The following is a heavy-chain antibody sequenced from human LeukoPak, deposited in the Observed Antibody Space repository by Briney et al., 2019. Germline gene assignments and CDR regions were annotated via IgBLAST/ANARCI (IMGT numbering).Heavy chain of an antibody. CDR3: ATSYDMGWLIGY. CDR1: GFTFGDTW. Sequence: GGSLRLSCAASGFTFGDTWMNWVRQVPGQGLEWVANIKQDGSEKFYVASVKGRFTISRDNGKSSLYLQMNSLRAEGTALYYCATSYDMGWLIGYWGQGTLVTVSS. D-gene: IGHD3/OR15-3a*01. CDR2: IKQDGSEK. J-gene: IGHJ4*02. V-gene: IGHV3-7*03.